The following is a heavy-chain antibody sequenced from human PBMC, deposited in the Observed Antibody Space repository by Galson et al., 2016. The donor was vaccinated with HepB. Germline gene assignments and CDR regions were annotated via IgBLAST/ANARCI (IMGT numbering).Heavy chain of an antibody. Sequence: SETLSLTCTVSGASISVRSYYWGWVRQSPGKGLEWIGSIHFSGSTYYSPPPKSRVAISVDPSKNHFCLSLTSVTAADTSVYYCARQSRFLEYLVSYHFDFWGLGTVVAVSS. CDR3: ARQSRFLEYLVSYHFDF. CDR2: IHFSGST. J-gene: IGHJ4*02. V-gene: IGHV4-39*01. CDR1: GASISVRSYY. D-gene: IGHD3-3*01.